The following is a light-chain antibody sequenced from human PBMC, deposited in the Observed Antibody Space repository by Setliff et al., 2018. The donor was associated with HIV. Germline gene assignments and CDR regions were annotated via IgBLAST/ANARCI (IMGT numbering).Light chain of an antibody. CDR1: KLGDKY. CDR3: QAWDSSTFYV. CDR2: QDK. J-gene: IGLJ1*01. Sequence: ELTQPPSVSVSPGQTASITCSGDKLGDKYACWYQQKPGQSPVLVIYQDKKRPSGIPERFSGSNSGNTATLTISGTQAMDEADYYCQAWDSSTFYVFGTGTKVTVL. V-gene: IGLV3-1*01.